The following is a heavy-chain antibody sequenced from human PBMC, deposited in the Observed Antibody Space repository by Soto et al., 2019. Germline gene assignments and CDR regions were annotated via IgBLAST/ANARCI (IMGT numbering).Heavy chain of an antibody. V-gene: IGHV3-53*01. J-gene: IGHJ6*02. D-gene: IGHD3-10*01. CDR2: IHSGGNT. Sequence: GGSLRLSCAASGFTVSSNYMSWVRQAPGKGPEWVSVIHSGGNTYYADSVKGRFTISRDNSKNTLYLQMNSLRAEDTAVYYCAREGPTYYYGSGPLDVWGQGTRVTVPS. CDR3: AREGPTYYYGSGPLDV. CDR1: GFTVSSNY.